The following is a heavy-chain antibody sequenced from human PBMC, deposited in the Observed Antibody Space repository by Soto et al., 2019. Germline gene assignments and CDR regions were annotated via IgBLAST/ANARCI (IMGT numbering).Heavy chain of an antibody. Sequence: SGTLDLPFAFYGESFSAYYYYWIRQPPEKGLEWVGGIIHSGTTNYNPSLRSRVTISVDTSKNQFSLKLNSVTAADTAVYYCATYRKFFQISGQGTKVTVS. CDR3: ATYRKFFQI. CDR1: GESFSAYY. V-gene: IGHV4-34*12. CDR2: IIHSGTT. J-gene: IGHJ3*02.